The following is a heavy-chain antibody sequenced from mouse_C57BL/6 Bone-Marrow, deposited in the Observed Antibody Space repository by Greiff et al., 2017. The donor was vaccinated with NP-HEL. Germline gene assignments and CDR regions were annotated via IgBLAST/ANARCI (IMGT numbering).Heavy chain of an antibody. D-gene: IGHD4-1*01. CDR3: AREGELGRAWFAY. CDR2: IDPSDSYT. CDR1: GYTFTSYW. V-gene: IGHV1-50*01. J-gene: IGHJ3*01. Sequence: QVQLQQPGAELVKPGASVKLSCKASGYTFTSYWMQWVKPRPGQGLEWIGEIDPSDSYTNYNQKFKGKATLTVDTSSSTAYMQLSSLTSEDSAVYYCAREGELGRAWFAYWGQGTLVTVSA.